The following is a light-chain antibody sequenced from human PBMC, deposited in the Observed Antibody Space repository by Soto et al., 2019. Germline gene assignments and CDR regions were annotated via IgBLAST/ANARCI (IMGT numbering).Light chain of an antibody. J-gene: IGKJ4*01. CDR1: QSVGSY. Sequence: EIVLTQSPATLSLSPGERATLSCRASQSVGSYLGWYQQKPGQAPRLLIYDASNRATGIPARFSGSGSGTDFTLTVSSLEPEDFAVYYCQQSSNWPLTFGGGTKVEIK. CDR2: DAS. V-gene: IGKV3-11*01. CDR3: QQSSNWPLT.